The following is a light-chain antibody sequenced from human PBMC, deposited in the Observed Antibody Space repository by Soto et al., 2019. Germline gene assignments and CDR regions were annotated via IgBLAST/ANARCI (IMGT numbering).Light chain of an antibody. CDR1: SSDVGGYNY. Sequence: QSVLTQPASVSGSPGQSITISCTGSSSDVGGYNYVSWYQQHPGKAPKLMIYDVTDRPSGVSNRFSGSKSGDTASLTISGLQAEDDADYYCVSYTSTTTLVVIGGGTKLTVL. V-gene: IGLV2-14*03. CDR3: VSYTSTTTLVV. CDR2: DVT. J-gene: IGLJ2*01.